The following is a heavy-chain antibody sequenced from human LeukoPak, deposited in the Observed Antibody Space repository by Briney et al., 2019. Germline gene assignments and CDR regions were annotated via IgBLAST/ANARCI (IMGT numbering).Heavy chain of an antibody. J-gene: IGHJ4*02. Sequence: GGSLRLSCAASGFTFSSYSMNWVRQAPGKGLEWVSYISSSSSTIYYADSVKGRFTISRDNAKNSLYLQMNSLRPEDTAVYYCARDLTGYARYFDYWGQGTLVTVSS. CDR1: GFTFSSYS. V-gene: IGHV3-48*01. CDR3: ARDLTGYARYFDY. D-gene: IGHD3-9*01. CDR2: ISSSSSTI.